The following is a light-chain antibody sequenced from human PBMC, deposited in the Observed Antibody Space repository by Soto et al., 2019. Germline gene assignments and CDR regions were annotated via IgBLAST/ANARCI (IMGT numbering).Light chain of an antibody. CDR1: SSNVGSYIL. CDR3: CSYAGSSTYV. V-gene: IGLV2-23*01. J-gene: IGLJ2*01. Sequence: QSALTQPASVSGSPGQSITISCTGTSSNVGSYILVSWYQQHPGKAPKLMIYEASKRPSGVSNRFSGSKSRNTASLTISGLQAEDEADYYCCSYAGSSTYVFGGGTNVTVL. CDR2: EAS.